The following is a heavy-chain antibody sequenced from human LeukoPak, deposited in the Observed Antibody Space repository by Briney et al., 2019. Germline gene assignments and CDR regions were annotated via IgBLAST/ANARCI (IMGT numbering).Heavy chain of an antibody. CDR3: ARGTIAAAGYYYFDY. CDR2: IKQDGSEK. D-gene: IGHD6-13*01. J-gene: IGHJ4*02. V-gene: IGHV3-7*04. CDR1: GFTFSSYW. Sequence: GGSLRLSCAAAGFTFSSYWMSWVRQAPGKGLEWVANIKQDGSEKYYVDSVKGRFTISRDNAKDSLYLQMNSLRAEDTAVYYCARGTIAAAGYYYFDYWGQGTQVTVSS.